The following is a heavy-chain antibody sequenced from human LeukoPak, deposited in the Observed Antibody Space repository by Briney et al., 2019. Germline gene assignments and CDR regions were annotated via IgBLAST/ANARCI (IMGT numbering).Heavy chain of an antibody. CDR1: GGSISSSSYY. D-gene: IGHD3-10*01. Sequence: SETLSLTCTVSGGSISSSSYYWGWTRQPPGKGLEWIGSIYYSGSTYYNPSLKSRVTISVDTSKNQFSLKLRSVTAADTAVYYCARVILWFGEPGWFDPWGQGTLVTVSS. J-gene: IGHJ5*02. CDR2: IYYSGST. CDR3: ARVILWFGEPGWFDP. V-gene: IGHV4-39*01.